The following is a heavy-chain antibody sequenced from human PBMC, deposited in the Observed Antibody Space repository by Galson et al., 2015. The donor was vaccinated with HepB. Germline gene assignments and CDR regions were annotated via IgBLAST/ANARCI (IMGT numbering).Heavy chain of an antibody. CDR3: AKLSLYGDYAEYFQH. CDR1: GFAFSSYA. J-gene: IGHJ1*01. Sequence: SLRLSCAASGFAFSSYAMSWVRQAPGKGLEWISTISGSGGSTYYANSVKGRFTISRDNSKNTLCLQTNGLRAEDTAIYYCAKLSLYGDYAEYFQHWGQGTLVTVSS. V-gene: IGHV3-23*01. CDR2: ISGSGGST. D-gene: IGHD4-17*01.